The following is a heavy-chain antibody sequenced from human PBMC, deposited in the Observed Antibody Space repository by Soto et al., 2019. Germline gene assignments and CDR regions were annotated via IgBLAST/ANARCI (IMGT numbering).Heavy chain of an antibody. CDR1: GGSIVSFY. CDR2: IYKNGST. CDR3: ASQYYYDSSGSQTFDY. D-gene: IGHD3-22*01. J-gene: IGHJ4*02. Sequence: PSETLSLTCTVSGGSIVSFYCSWILQPPGKGLEWIGYIYKNGSTNYNPSLKSRVTISVDTSKNQFSLKLSSVTAADTAVYYCASQYYYDSSGSQTFDYWGQGTQVTVSS. V-gene: IGHV4-59*01.